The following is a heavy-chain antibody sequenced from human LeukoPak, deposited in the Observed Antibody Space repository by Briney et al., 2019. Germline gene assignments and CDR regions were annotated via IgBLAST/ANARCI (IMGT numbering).Heavy chain of an antibody. CDR2: ITSSSSYI. CDR1: GFTFSNYN. V-gene: IGHV3-21*01. CDR3: ARDGRGDYCSGGSCLMFDP. Sequence: GGSLRLSCAASGFTFSNYNMNWVRHAPGKGLEWVSSITSSSSYIYYADSVKGRFTISRDNAKNSLFLQMNSLRVEDTAVYYCARDGRGDYCSGGSCLMFDPWGQGTLVTVSS. J-gene: IGHJ5*02. D-gene: IGHD2-15*01.